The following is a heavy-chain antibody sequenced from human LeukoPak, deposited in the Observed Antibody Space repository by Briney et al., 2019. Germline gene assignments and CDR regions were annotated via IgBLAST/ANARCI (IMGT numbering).Heavy chain of an antibody. D-gene: IGHD6-19*01. V-gene: IGHV4-4*07. CDR3: ARDRGWDSDYHYYYMDV. J-gene: IGHJ6*03. CDR1: GGSINSYY. CDR2: MYTSGST. Sequence: QTSETLSLTCTVSGGSINSYYWSWIRQPAGKGLEWIGRMYTSGSTSNNPSLKSRVTMSVDTSKNQFSLKLSSVTAADTAVYYCARDRGWDSDYHYYYMDVWGKGTTVTVSS.